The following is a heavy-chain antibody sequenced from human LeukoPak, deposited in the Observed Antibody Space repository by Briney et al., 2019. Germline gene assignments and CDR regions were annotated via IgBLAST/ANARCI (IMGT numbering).Heavy chain of an antibody. J-gene: IGHJ5*02. CDR3: AREAVNCSSTSCYFSRWFDP. CDR1: GGSISSHY. Sequence: PSETLSLTCTVSGGSISSHYWSWIRQPPGKGLEWIGYIYYSGSTNYNPSLKSRVTISVDTSKNQFSLKLSSVPAADTAVYYCAREAVNCSSTSCYFSRWFDPWGQGTLVTVSS. D-gene: IGHD2-2*01. V-gene: IGHV4-59*11. CDR2: IYYSGST.